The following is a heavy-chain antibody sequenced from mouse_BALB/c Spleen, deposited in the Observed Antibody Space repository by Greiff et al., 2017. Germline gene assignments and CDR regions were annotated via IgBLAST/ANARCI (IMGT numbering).Heavy chain of an antibody. CDR2: INPSHGGT. Sequence: VQLQQSGAELVKPGASVKLSCKASGYTFTSYYMYWVKQRPGQGLEWIGEINPSHGGTNFNEKFKSKATLTVDKSSSTAYMQLSSLTSEDSAVYYCTRAPTYGSSPWFAYWGQGTLVTVSA. J-gene: IGHJ3*01. D-gene: IGHD1-1*01. CDR3: TRAPTYGSSPWFAY. V-gene: IGHV1S81*02. CDR1: GYTFTSYY.